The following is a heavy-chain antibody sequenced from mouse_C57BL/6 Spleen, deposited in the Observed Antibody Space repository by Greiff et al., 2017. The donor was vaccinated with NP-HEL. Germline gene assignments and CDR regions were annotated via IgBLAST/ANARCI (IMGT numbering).Heavy chain of an antibody. D-gene: IGHD1-1*01. CDR3: ARGGVFITYWDFDV. V-gene: IGHV1-69*01. J-gene: IGHJ1*03. CDR1: GYTFTSYW. Sequence: QVQLQQPGAELVMPGASVKLSCKASGYTFTSYWMHWVKQRPGQGLEWIGEIDPSDSYTNYNQKFKGKSTLTVDKSSSTSYMQLSSLTSEDSAVYCCARGGVFITYWDFDVWGTVTTVTVSS. CDR2: IDPSDSYT.